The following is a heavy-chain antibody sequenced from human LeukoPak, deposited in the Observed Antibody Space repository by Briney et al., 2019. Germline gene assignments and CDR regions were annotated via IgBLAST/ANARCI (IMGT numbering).Heavy chain of an antibody. D-gene: IGHD4-17*01. CDR3: ARPLDYGDYL. CDR1: GYTFTGYY. CDR2: INPNSGGT. Sequence: GASVKVSCKASGYTFTGYYMHWVRQAPGQGLEWMGWINPNSGGTNYAQKFRDRVTMTRDTSISTAYMELSRLRSDDTAVYYCARPLDYGDYLWGQGTLVTVSS. J-gene: IGHJ5*02. V-gene: IGHV1-2*02.